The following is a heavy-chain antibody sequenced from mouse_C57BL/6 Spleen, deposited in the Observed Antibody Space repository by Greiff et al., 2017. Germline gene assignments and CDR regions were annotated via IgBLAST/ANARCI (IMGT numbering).Heavy chain of an antibody. J-gene: IGHJ4*01. Sequence: QVQLQQSGAELVRPGTSVKMSCKASGYTFTNYWIGWAKQRPGHGLEWIGDIYPGGGYTNYNEKFKGKATLTADKSSSTAYMQFSSLTSEDSAIYYCARGGATTGNAMDYWGQGTSVTVSS. CDR1: GYTFTNYW. D-gene: IGHD1-1*01. CDR3: ARGGATTGNAMDY. V-gene: IGHV1-63*01. CDR2: IYPGGGYT.